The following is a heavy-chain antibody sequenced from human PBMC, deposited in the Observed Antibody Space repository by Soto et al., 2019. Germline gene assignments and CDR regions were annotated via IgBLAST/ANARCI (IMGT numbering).Heavy chain of an antibody. D-gene: IGHD3-16*01. CDR2: IYYSGST. Sequence: NPSETLSLTCTASGGSITSVGSYWGWIRQPPGKGLEWIGSIYYSGSTYYNPSLKSRVTISEDTSKSQFSLKLSSVTAADTAVYYCAGALYWFDPWGQGALVTVSS. J-gene: IGHJ5*02. CDR1: GGSITSVGSY. V-gene: IGHV4-39*01. CDR3: AGALYWFDP.